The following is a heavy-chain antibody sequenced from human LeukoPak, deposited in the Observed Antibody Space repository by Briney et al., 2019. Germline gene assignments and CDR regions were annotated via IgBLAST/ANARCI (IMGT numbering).Heavy chain of an antibody. CDR1: GFTFSSYS. Sequence: GGSLRLSCAASGFTFSSYSMNWVRQAPGKGLEWVANIKQDGSEKYYVDSVKGRFTISRDDAKNSLYLQMNSLRAEDTAVYYCARATYDSSTYFDYWGQGTLVTVSS. D-gene: IGHD3-22*01. V-gene: IGHV3-7*05. J-gene: IGHJ4*02. CDR3: ARATYDSSTYFDY. CDR2: IKQDGSEK.